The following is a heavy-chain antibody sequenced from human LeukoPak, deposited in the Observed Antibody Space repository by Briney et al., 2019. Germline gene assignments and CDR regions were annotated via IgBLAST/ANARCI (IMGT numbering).Heavy chain of an antibody. V-gene: IGHV4-34*01. CDR3: ARGRGIAAN. CDR2: INHSGST. Sequence: SETLSLTCAVYGGSFSRYYWSWIRQPPGKGLEWIGEINHSGSTNYNPSLKSRVTISVDTSKNQFSLKLSSVTAADTAVYYCARGRGIAANWGQGTLVTVSS. CDR1: GGSFSRYY. D-gene: IGHD6-13*01. J-gene: IGHJ4*02.